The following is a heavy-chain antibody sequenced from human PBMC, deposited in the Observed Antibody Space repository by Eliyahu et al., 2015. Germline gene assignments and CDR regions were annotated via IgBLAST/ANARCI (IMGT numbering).Heavy chain of an antibody. V-gene: IGHV4-59*01. Sequence: QVQLQESGPGLVKPSXTLSLXCTVSXXSISSYXWXWLRPPPGKGLEWIGYIYYSGSTNYNPSLKSRVTISVDTSKNQFSLKLSSVTAADTAVYYCARDADCSGGSCPFAGSFAFDIWGQGTMVTVSS. CDR3: ARDADCSGGSCPFAGSFAFDI. CDR1: XXSISSYX. D-gene: IGHD2-15*01. J-gene: IGHJ3*02. CDR2: IYYSGST.